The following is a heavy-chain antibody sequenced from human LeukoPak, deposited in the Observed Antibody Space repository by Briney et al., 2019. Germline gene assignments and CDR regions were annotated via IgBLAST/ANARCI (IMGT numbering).Heavy chain of an antibody. V-gene: IGHV3-23*01. CDR3: ANSQHYDILTPFDP. Sequence: GGSLRLSRAASGFTFSSYAMSWVRQAPGKGLEWVSAISGSGGSTYYADSVKGRFTISRDNSKNTLYLQMNSLRAEDTAVYYCANSQHYDILTPFDPWGQGTLVTVSS. CDR2: ISGSGGST. D-gene: IGHD3-9*01. CDR1: GFTFSSYA. J-gene: IGHJ5*02.